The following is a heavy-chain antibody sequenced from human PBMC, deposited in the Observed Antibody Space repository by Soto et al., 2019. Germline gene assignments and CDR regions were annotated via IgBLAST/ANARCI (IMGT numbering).Heavy chain of an antibody. J-gene: IGHJ2*01. V-gene: IGHV1-46*03. CDR3: ARTLGYCSGGSCYDWYFDL. CDR1: GYTFTSYY. Sequence: ASVNVSCKASGYTFTSYYMHWVRQAPGQGLEWMGIINPSGGSTSYAQKFQGRVTMTRDTSTSTVYMELSSLRSEDTAVYYCARTLGYCSGGSCYDWYFDLWGRGTLVTVPS. D-gene: IGHD2-15*01. CDR2: INPSGGST.